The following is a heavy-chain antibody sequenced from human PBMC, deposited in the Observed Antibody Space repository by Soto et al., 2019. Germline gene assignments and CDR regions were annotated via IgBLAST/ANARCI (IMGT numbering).Heavy chain of an antibody. Sequence: QVQLQESGPGLVKPSETVSLTCTVSGGSISSYYWSWIRQPPGKGLEWIGYIYYSGTTIYNPSLKSRVTISVDTSKNQFSLKLSSVTAADTAVYYCAREQVDGSGSYPHWGQGSLVTVSS. V-gene: IGHV4-59*01. CDR1: GGSISSYY. D-gene: IGHD3-10*01. J-gene: IGHJ1*01. CDR3: AREQVDGSGSYPH. CDR2: IYYSGTT.